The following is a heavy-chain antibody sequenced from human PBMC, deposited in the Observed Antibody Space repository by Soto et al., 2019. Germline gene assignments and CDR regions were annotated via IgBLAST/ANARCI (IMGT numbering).Heavy chain of an antibody. D-gene: IGHD1-20*01. Sequence: GGSLRLSCAASGFTFSDHYMDWVRQAPGKGLEWVGRTRNKANSYTTEYAASVKGRFTISRDDSKNSLYLQMNSLKTEDTAVYYCARGRGRFIWTGYYYYMDVWGKGTTVTVSS. J-gene: IGHJ6*03. V-gene: IGHV3-72*01. CDR3: ARGRGRFIWTGYYYYMDV. CDR1: GFTFSDHY. CDR2: TRNKANSYTT.